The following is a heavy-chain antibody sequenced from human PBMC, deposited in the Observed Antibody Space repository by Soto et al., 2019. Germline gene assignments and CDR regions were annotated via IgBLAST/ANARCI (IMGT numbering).Heavy chain of an antibody. Sequence: QVQLVQSGAEVKKPGASVKVSCKASGYTFTSYYMHWVRQAPGQGLEWMGIINPSGGSTSYAQKFQGRVTMTRDTSTSTVYMELSSLRSEDTAVYYCASTTRASIAAAQGFDPWGQGTLVTVSS. V-gene: IGHV1-46*01. D-gene: IGHD6-13*01. J-gene: IGHJ5*02. CDR3: ASTTRASIAAAQGFDP. CDR2: INPSGGST. CDR1: GYTFTSYY.